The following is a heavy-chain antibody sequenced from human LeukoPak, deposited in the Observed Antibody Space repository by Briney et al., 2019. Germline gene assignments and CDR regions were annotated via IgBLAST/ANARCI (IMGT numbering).Heavy chain of an antibody. Sequence: PGGSLRLSCAASGFTFSSYSMNWVRQAPGKGLEWVSYISSSSSTIYYADSVKGRFTISRDNAKNSLYLQMNSLRAEDTAVYYCARENYYGSGSYLLLAAFDIWGQGTMVTVSS. J-gene: IGHJ3*02. D-gene: IGHD3-10*01. CDR3: ARENYYGSGSYLLLAAFDI. CDR1: GFTFSSYS. CDR2: ISSSSSTI. V-gene: IGHV3-48*04.